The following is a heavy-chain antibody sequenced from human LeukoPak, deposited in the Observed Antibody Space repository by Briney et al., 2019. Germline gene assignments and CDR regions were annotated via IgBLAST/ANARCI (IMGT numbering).Heavy chain of an antibody. D-gene: IGHD2-2*01. CDR3: ARDIVVVPAAIVFYGMDV. J-gene: IGHJ6*02. CDR2: IKQDGSEK. V-gene: IGHV3-7*01. CDR1: GFTVSSNY. Sequence: PGGSLRLSCAASGFTVSSNYMSWVRQAPGKGLEWVANIKQDGSEKYYVDSVKGRFTISRDNAKNSLYLQMNSLRAEDTAVYYCARDIVVVPAAIVFYGMDVWGQGTTVTVSS.